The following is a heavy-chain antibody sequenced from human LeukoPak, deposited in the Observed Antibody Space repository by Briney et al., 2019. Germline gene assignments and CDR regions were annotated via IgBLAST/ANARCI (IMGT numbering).Heavy chain of an antibody. D-gene: IGHD2-2*01. CDR3: ARDREGYQLPQMHHYYYMDV. CDR1: GFTFSSYG. V-gene: IGHV3-30*12. J-gene: IGHJ6*03. CDR2: ISYDGGNK. Sequence: PGGSLRLSCAASGFTFSSYGMHWVRQAPGKGLEWVAVISYDGGNKYYADSVKGRFTISRDNSKNTLYLQMNSLRAEDTAVYYCARDREGYQLPQMHHYYYMDVWGKGTTVTISS.